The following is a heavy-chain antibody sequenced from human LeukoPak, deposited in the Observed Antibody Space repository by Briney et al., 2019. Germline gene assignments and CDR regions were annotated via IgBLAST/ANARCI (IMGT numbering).Heavy chain of an antibody. Sequence: ASVKVSCKASGYTFTSYYMHWVRQAPGQGLEWMGIINPSGGSTSYAQEFQGRVTMTRDTSTSTVYMELSSLGSEDTAVYYCARDSSSSPYYYGMDVWGQGTTVTVSS. V-gene: IGHV1-46*01. CDR2: INPSGGST. CDR3: ARDSSSSPYYYGMDV. D-gene: IGHD6-6*01. CDR1: GYTFTSYY. J-gene: IGHJ6*02.